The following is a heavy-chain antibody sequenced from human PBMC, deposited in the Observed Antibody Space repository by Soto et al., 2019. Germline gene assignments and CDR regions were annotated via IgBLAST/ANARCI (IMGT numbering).Heavy chain of an antibody. V-gene: IGHV1-24*01. D-gene: IGHD6-19*01. CDR3: ATDAPGIAVAGTNIAFDI. CDR1: GYTLTELS. CDR2: FDPEDGET. J-gene: IGHJ3*02. Sequence: GASVKVSCKVSGYTLTELSMHWVRQAPGKGLEWMGGFDPEDGETIYAQKFQGRVTMTEDTSTDTAYMELSSLRSEDKAVYYCATDAPGIAVAGTNIAFDIWGQGTMVTVSS.